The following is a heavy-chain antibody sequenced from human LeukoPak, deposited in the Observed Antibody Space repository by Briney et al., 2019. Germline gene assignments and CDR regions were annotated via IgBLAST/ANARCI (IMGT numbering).Heavy chain of an antibody. D-gene: IGHD2-2*01. CDR1: GFTFSSYS. V-gene: IGHV3-21*01. J-gene: IGHJ3*02. CDR3: ASGRVRDIVVVPAARSAFDI. CDR2: ISSSSSYI. Sequence: GGSLRLSCAASGFTFSSYSMNWVRQAPGKGLEWVSSISSSSSYIYYADSVKGRFTISRDNAKNSLYLQMNSLRAEDTAVYYCASGRVRDIVVVPAARSAFDIWGQGTMVTVSP.